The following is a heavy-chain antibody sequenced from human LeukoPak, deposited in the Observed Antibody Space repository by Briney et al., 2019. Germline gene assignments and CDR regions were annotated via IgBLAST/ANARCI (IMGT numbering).Heavy chain of an antibody. Sequence: KSSETLSHTCAVYGGSFSGYYWSWIRQPPGKGLEWIGEINHSGSTNYNPSLKSRVTISVDTSKNQFSLKLSSVTAADTAVYYCARIGDGSFYWYFDLWGRGTLVTVSS. CDR1: GGSFSGYY. CDR3: ARIGDGSFYWYFDL. J-gene: IGHJ2*01. D-gene: IGHD3-10*01. CDR2: INHSGST. V-gene: IGHV4-34*01.